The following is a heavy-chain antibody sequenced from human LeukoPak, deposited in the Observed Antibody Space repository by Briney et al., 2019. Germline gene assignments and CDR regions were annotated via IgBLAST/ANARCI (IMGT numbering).Heavy chain of an antibody. V-gene: IGHV3-30*18. CDR1: GFTFSSYG. D-gene: IGHD6-13*01. CDR3: AKASSWLGLPYYYYYYMDV. Sequence: GGSLRLSCAASGFTFSSYGMHWVHQAPGKGLEWVAVISYDGSNKYYADSVKGRFTISRDNSKNTLYLQMNSLRAEDTAVYYCAKASSWLGLPYYYYYYMDVWGKGTTVTVSS. CDR2: ISYDGSNK. J-gene: IGHJ6*03.